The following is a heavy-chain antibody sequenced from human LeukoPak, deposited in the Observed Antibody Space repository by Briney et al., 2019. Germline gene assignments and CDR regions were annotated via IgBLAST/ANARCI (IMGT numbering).Heavy chain of an antibody. D-gene: IGHD6-13*01. J-gene: IGHJ5*02. CDR1: GGSISSGSYY. CDR3: ARLAAAGTEGWFDP. CDR2: IYYSGST. Sequence: SETLSLTCTVSGGSISSGSYYWGWIRQPPGKGLEWIGSIYYSGSTYYNPSLKSRVTISVDTSKNQFSLKLSSVTAADTAVYYCARLAAAGTEGWFDPWGQGTLVTVSS. V-gene: IGHV4-39*01.